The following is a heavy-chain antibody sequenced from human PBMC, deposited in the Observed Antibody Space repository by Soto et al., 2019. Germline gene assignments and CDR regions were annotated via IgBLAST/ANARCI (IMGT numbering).Heavy chain of an antibody. Sequence: GGSLRLSCAASGFTFSGSAMHWVRQASGKGLEWVGRIRSKANSYATAYAASVKGRFTIPRDDSKNTAYLQMNSLKTEDTAVYYCTRHKGGSITIFGVVTYYGMDVWGQGTTVTVSS. J-gene: IGHJ6*02. V-gene: IGHV3-73*01. CDR2: IRSKANSYAT. CDR1: GFTFSGSA. D-gene: IGHD3-3*01. CDR3: TRHKGGSITIFGVVTYYGMDV.